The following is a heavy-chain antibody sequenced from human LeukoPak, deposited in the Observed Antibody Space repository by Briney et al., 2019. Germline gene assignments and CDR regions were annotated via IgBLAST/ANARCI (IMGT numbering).Heavy chain of an antibody. J-gene: IGHJ4*02. CDR2: INPNSGGT. V-gene: IGHV1-2*02. Sequence: ASVKVSCKASGYTFTGYYMHWVRQAPGQGLEWMGWINPNSGGTNYAQKFQGRVTMTRDTSISTAYMELSRLRSDDTAVYYCARVTIGYSSSWYDLPQDYWGQGTLVTVSS. CDR3: ARVTIGYSSSWYDLPQDY. D-gene: IGHD6-13*01. CDR1: GYTFTGYY.